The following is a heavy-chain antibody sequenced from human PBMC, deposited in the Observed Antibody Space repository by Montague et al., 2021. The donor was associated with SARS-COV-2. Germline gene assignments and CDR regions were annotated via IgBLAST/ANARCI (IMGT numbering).Heavy chain of an antibody. D-gene: IGHD3-22*01. V-gene: IGHV4-34*01. Sequence: SETLSLTCGVYGGSIGDDHWSWIRQPPGKGLEWIGDIKQSGSTNYNPSXXSRVTISVDTSRNQFSLKLTPVTAADTAVYFCAGGHLSVSMIVVVFTSGSCSYSSWGQGALVTVSS. CDR2: IKQSGST. CDR3: AGGHLSVSMIVVVFTSGSCSYSS. J-gene: IGHJ4*02. CDR1: GGSIGDDH.